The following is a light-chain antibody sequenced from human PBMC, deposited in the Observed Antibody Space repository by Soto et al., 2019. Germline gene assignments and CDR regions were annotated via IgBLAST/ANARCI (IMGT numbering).Light chain of an antibody. CDR2: GAS. CDR1: HSVNSH. Sequence: MMMTQSPATLSVSPGERVTLSCRTSHSVNSHVAWYQQKPGQAPRLLLYGASTRATCIPVRFSGSGFGTEFTLTISSLQSEDFAVYYCQQYKNWPLFGQGTRLEI. CDR3: QQYKNWPL. V-gene: IGKV3-15*01. J-gene: IGKJ5*01.